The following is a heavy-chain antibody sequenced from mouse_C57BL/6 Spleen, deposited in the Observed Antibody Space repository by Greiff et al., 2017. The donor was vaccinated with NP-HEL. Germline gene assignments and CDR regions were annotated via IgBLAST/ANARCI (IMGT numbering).Heavy chain of an antibody. J-gene: IGHJ4*01. CDR3: AIQGAMDY. Sequence: EVKLMESGGGLVQPGGSLKLSCAASGFTFSDYYMYWVRQTPEKRLEWVAYISNGGGSTYYPDTVKGRFTISRDNAKNTLYLQMSRLKSEDTAMYYCAIQGAMDYWGQGTSVTVSS. CDR1: GFTFSDYY. CDR2: ISNGGGST. V-gene: IGHV5-12*01.